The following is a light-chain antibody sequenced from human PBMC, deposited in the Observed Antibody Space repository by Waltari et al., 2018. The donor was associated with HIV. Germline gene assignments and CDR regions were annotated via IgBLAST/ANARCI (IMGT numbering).Light chain of an antibody. Sequence: EIVMKQSPATLSVSPGERATLSCRASQSVSSNLAWYQQKPGQAPRLLIYGASTRATGIPARFSGSGSGTEFTLTISSLQSEDFAVYYCQHYNNWTFGQGTKVEIK. J-gene: IGKJ1*01. CDR1: QSVSSN. CDR3: QHYNNWT. V-gene: IGKV3-15*01. CDR2: GAS.